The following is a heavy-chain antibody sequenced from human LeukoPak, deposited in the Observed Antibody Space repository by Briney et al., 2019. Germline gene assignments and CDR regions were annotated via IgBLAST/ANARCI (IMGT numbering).Heavy chain of an antibody. CDR3: VKDYNWNIFHY. D-gene: IGHD1/OR15-1a*01. CDR1: GFTFSSYA. CDR2: ISSNGGST. Sequence: GGSLRLSCSASGFTFSSYAMHWVRQAPGKGLEYVSAISSNGGSTYYADSVKGRFTIYRDNSKNTLYLQMSSLRAEDTAVYYCVKDYNWNIFHYWGQGTLVTVSS. V-gene: IGHV3-64D*09. J-gene: IGHJ4*02.